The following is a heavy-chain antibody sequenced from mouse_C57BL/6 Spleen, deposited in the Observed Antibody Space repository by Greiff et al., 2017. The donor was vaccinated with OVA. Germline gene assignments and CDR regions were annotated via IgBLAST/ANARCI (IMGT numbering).Heavy chain of an antibody. Sequence: LQESGAELVRPGASVTLSCKASGYTFTDYEMHWVKQTPVHGLEWIGAIDPETGGTAYNQKFKGKAILTADKSSSTAYMELRSLTSEDSAVYYCRDYGYDGGYFDVWGTGTTVTVSS. D-gene: IGHD2-2*01. J-gene: IGHJ1*03. CDR3: RDYGYDGGYFDV. CDR2: IDPETGGT. CDR1: GYTFTDYE. V-gene: IGHV1-15*01.